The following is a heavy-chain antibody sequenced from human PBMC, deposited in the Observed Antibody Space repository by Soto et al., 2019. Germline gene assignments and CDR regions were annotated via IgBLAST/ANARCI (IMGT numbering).Heavy chain of an antibody. V-gene: IGHV1-3*05. CDR1: GFTFTNHY. CDR3: ARVIVDNWFDS. D-gene: IGHD3-16*02. Sequence: QVQLVQSGAEEKKPGASVKVSCKASGFTFTNHYMHWVRQAPGQRLEWMGWINAGDGDTKYSQKFQGRVSFTRDTSATTAYMELSSLRSEGTAIYYCARVIVDNWFDSWGQGTLVTVSS. CDR2: INAGDGDT. J-gene: IGHJ5*01.